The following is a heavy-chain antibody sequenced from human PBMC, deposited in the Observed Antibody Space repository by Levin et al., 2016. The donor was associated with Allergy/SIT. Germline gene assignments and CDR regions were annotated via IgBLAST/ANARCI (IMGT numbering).Heavy chain of an antibody. CDR1: GGSFSDYY. D-gene: IGHD3-10*01. J-gene: IGHJ3*02. CDR2: INHSGST. Sequence: SETLSLTCAVYGGSFSDYYWNLIRQPPGKGLEWIGEINHSGSTNYNPSLKSRVTISVDTSKKQFSLKLRSVTAADTAVYYCARGKPYYYASGNYSPGRNSFDIWGQGTMVTVSS. V-gene: IGHV4-34*01. CDR3: ARGKPYYYASGNYSPGRNSFDI.